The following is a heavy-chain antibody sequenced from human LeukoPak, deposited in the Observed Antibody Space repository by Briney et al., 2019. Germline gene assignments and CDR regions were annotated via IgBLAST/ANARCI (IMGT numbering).Heavy chain of an antibody. CDR3: ARAYYYDGSGYCRPFDY. CDR2: INSDGSRT. J-gene: IGHJ4*02. CDR1: GFTFSTYW. V-gene: IGHV3-74*01. D-gene: IGHD3-22*01. Sequence: GGSLRLSCTASGFTFSTYWMHWVRQAPGKGLLWGSHINSDGSRTTYADSVKGRFTISRDNAKNTLYLQMNTLRAEDTAVYYCARAYYYDGSGYCRPFDYWGQGTLVTVSS.